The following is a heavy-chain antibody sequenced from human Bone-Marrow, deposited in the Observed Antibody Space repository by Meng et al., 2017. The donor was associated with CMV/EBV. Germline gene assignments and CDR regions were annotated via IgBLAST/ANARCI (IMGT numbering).Heavy chain of an antibody. CDR2: INPKSGGT. CDR1: GYTFTSYA. V-gene: IGHV1-2*02. CDR3: ARESITVGATEFDY. Sequence: ASVKVSCKASGYTFTSYAISWVRQAPGQGLEWMGWINPKSGGTKYAQKFQGRVTMTRDTSISTVYMDLSSLRSDDTAVYYCARESITVGATEFDYWGQGTLVTVSS. J-gene: IGHJ4*02. D-gene: IGHD6-19*01.